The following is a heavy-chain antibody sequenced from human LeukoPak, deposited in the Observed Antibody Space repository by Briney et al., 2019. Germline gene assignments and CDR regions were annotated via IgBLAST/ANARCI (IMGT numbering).Heavy chain of an antibody. CDR1: GYSISSGYY. V-gene: IGHV4-38-2*02. D-gene: IGHD6-13*01. Sequence: SETLSLTCTVSGYSISSGYYWGWIRQPPGKGLEWIGSIYHSGSTYYNPSLKSRVTISVDTSKNQFSLKLSSVTAADTAVYYCARRVYRDAFDIWGQGTMVTVSS. CDR3: ARRVYRDAFDI. CDR2: IYHSGST. J-gene: IGHJ3*02.